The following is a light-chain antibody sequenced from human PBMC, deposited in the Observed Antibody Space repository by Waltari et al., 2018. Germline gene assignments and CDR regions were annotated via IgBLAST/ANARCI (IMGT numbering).Light chain of an antibody. CDR2: WAS. CDR1: TSVLYISNNKNY. Sequence: DIVMTQSPDSLVVSLGARATINCKSSTSVLYISNNKNYLAWYQQKPGQPPKLLIYWASTRESGVPDRFSGSGSGTDFTLTISSLQAVDVAVYYCQQYYSTPFTFGPGTKVDIK. V-gene: IGKV4-1*01. J-gene: IGKJ3*01. CDR3: QQYYSTPFT.